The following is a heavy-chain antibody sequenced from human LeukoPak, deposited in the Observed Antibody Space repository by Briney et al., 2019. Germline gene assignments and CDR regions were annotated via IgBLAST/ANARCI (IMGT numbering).Heavy chain of an antibody. V-gene: IGHV1-69*13. CDR1: GGTFSSYA. CDR3: AYRTYYYDSSGYYWPY. CDR2: IIPIFGTA. J-gene: IGHJ4*02. D-gene: IGHD3-22*01. Sequence: ASVKVSCKASGGTFSSYAISWVRQAPGQGLEWMGGIIPIFGTANYAQKFQGRVTITADDSTSTAYMELSSLRSEDTAVYYCAYRTYYYDSSGYYWPYWGQGTLVTVSS.